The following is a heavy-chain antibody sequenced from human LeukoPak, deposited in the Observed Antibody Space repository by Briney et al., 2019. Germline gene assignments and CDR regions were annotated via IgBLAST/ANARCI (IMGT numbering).Heavy chain of an antibody. CDR3: ARDPIAYYYDSSGTFDY. CDR1: GFTFSDYW. D-gene: IGHD3-22*01. V-gene: IGHV3-7*01. J-gene: IGHJ4*02. Sequence: HPGGSLRLSCAASGFTFSDYWMSWVRQAPGKGLEWVANIKQDGSEKYYVDSVKGRFTISRDNAKNSLYLHMNSLRAEDTAVYYCARDPIAYYYDSSGTFDYWGQGTLVTVSS. CDR2: IKQDGSEK.